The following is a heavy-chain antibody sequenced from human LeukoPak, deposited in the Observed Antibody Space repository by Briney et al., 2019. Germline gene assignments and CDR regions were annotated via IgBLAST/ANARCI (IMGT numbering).Heavy chain of an antibody. CDR2: IGVAANT. CDR3: ARDRVGATDYFDY. Sequence: GGSLRLSCAASGFTFSSYDMHWVRQATGKGLEWVSAIGVAANTFYSGSVKGRFTISRDNSKNTLYLQMNSLRAEDTAVYYCARDRVGATDYFDYWGQGTLVTVSS. CDR1: GFTFSSYD. V-gene: IGHV3-13*01. J-gene: IGHJ4*02. D-gene: IGHD1-26*01.